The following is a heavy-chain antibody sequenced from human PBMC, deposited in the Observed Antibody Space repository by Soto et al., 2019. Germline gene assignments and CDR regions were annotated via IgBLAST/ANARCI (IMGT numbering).Heavy chain of an antibody. CDR1: GFIFSGYT. CDR3: AKPRIMITFGGAHFDY. V-gene: IGHV3-23*01. Sequence: GGSLRLSCAASGFIFSGYTMNWVRQAPGKGLEWISYISGSGSGIYYADSVKGRFTISRDNSKNTLYLQMNSLRAEDTAVYYCAKPRIMITFGGAHFDYWGQGTRVTVSS. CDR2: ISGSGSGI. J-gene: IGHJ4*02. D-gene: IGHD3-16*01.